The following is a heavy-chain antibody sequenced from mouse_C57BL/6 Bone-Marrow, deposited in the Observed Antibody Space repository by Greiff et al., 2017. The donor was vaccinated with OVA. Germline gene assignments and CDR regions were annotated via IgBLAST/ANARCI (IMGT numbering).Heavy chain of an antibody. CDR3: ARGYYDGAWFAY. CDR1: GYTFTSYW. J-gene: IGHJ3*01. CDR2: IYPSDSET. V-gene: IGHV1-61*01. Sequence: QVQLKESGAELVRPGSSVKLSCKASGYTFTSYWMDWVKQRPGQGLEWIGNIYPSDSETHYNQKFKDKATLTVDKSSSTAYTQLSSLTSEDSAVYYCARGYYDGAWFAYWGQGTLVTVSA. D-gene: IGHD1-1*01.